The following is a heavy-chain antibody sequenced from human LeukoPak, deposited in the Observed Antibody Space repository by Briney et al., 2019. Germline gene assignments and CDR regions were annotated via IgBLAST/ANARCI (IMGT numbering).Heavy chain of an antibody. Sequence: GSLRLSCAASGFTFSSYAMHWVRQAPGKGLEWVAVISYDGSNKYYSDSLKGLFTISRDNSKNTLYMQMNSLRAEDPDVYYCASEFPLNYYDSRALGAFDIWGQGTMVTVSS. CDR3: ASEFPLNYYDSRALGAFDI. CDR1: GFTFSSYA. D-gene: IGHD3-22*01. V-gene: IGHV3-30-3*01. J-gene: IGHJ3*02. CDR2: ISYDGSNK.